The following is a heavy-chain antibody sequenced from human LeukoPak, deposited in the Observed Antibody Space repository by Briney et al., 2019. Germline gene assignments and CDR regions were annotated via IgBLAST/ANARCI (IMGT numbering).Heavy chain of an antibody. CDR3: ASSPVGATDY. D-gene: IGHD1-26*01. CDR1: GGSISSGGYC. CDR2: INHSGST. Sequence: SETLSLTCTVSGGSISSGGYCWSWIRQPPGKGLEWIGEINHSGSTNYNPSLKSRVTISVDTSKNQFSLKLSSVTAADTAVYYCASSPVGATDYWGQGTLVTVSS. V-gene: IGHV4-39*07. J-gene: IGHJ4*02.